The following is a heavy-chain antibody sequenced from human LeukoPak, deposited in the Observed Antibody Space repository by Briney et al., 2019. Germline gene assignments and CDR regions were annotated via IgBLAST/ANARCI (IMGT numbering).Heavy chain of an antibody. Sequence: GGSLRLSCAASGFTFDDYAMHWVRQAPGKGLEWVSRISWNSGTIGYADSVKGRFTISRDNAKNSLYLQMNSLRPEDTALYYCAKDVDSTWGSIDYWGQGILVTVSS. D-gene: IGHD3-16*01. CDR3: AKDVDSTWGSIDY. CDR2: ISWNSGTI. J-gene: IGHJ4*02. V-gene: IGHV3-9*01. CDR1: GFTFDDYA.